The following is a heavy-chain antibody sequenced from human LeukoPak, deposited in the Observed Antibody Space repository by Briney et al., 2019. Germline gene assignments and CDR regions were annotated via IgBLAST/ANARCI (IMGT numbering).Heavy chain of an antibody. CDR1: GCTFNNYG. CDR3: ARGGGRDSGRENDY. J-gene: IGHJ4*02. Sequence: ASVKVSCTASGCTFNNYGIIWVRQAPGQGLEWMGWISNYNGNIYYAQSFRGRVTMTTDTSTSTVYMELRSLRSDDTAVYYCARGGGRDSGRENDYWGQGTLVTVSS. D-gene: IGHD1-26*01. V-gene: IGHV1-18*01. CDR2: ISNYNGNI.